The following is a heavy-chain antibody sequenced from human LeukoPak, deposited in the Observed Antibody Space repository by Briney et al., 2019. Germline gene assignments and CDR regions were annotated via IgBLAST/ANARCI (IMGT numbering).Heavy chain of an antibody. D-gene: IGHD5-18*01. CDR2: INTGNGNT. Sequence: ASVKVSCKASGYIFTSYPIHWVRQAPGQRLEWMGWINTGNGNTKYSQKFEGRVTVTRDTSATAAYMELSSLRSEDTAVYYCARDRAMADYWGQGTLVTVSS. CDR1: GYIFTSYP. J-gene: IGHJ4*02. CDR3: ARDRAMADY. V-gene: IGHV1-3*04.